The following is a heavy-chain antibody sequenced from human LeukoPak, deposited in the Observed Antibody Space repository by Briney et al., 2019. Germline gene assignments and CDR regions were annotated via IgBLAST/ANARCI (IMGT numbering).Heavy chain of an antibody. CDR2: INPSSGST. CDR3: ARTYSSSWSYCDS. J-gene: IGHJ4*02. CDR1: GYTFTDYY. Sequence: ASVKVSCKASGYTFTDYYMHWMRQVPGQGLDWMGMINPSSGSTRFAQMFQDRVTMTRDTSTSAVYMELSSLTSEDTAMYYCARTYSSSWSYCDSWGQGTLVTVSS. D-gene: IGHD6-13*01. V-gene: IGHV1-46*01.